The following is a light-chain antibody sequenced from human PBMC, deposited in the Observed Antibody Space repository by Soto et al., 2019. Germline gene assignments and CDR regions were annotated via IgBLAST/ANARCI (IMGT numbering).Light chain of an antibody. J-gene: IGKJ1*01. CDR2: GAS. V-gene: IGKV3-20*01. Sequence: EIVLTQSPGTLSLSPGERATLSCRASQSVSSSYLAWYQQKPGQAPRLLIYGASSRATRIPDRFSGSGSGTDFTLTISRLEPEDFAVYYCQQYGDSPRTFGQGTKVEIK. CDR3: QQYGDSPRT. CDR1: QSVSSSY.